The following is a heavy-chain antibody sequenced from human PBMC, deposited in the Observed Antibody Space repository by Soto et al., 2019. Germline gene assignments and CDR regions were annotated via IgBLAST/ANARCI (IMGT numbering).Heavy chain of an antibody. CDR3: GGGEEGVAMPSGY. V-gene: IGHV4-59*01. J-gene: IGHJ4*02. CDR1: GGSISSYY. D-gene: IGHD2-2*01. Sequence: SETLSLTCTVSGGSISSYYWSWIRQPPGKGLEWIGYIYYSGSTNYNPSLKSRVTISVDTSKNQFSLKLSSVTAADTAVYYCGGGEEGVAMPSGYWGQGTLVTVSS. CDR2: IYYSGST.